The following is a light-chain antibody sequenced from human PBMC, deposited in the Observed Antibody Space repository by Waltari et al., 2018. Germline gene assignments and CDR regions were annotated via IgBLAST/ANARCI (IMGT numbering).Light chain of an antibody. J-gene: IGLJ2*01. CDR2: EVN. V-gene: IGLV2-23*02. Sequence: QSALSQPAAVSGSPEPSITISFTGTSSDVSSYNLVSWYQQHPGKAPKLMMSEVNERPSWVSIRFSGSKAGNTASLTIARLEAEDEDDYYCCSDAGSNTVLFGGGTKLTVL. CDR1: SSDVSSYNL. CDR3: CSDAGSNTVL.